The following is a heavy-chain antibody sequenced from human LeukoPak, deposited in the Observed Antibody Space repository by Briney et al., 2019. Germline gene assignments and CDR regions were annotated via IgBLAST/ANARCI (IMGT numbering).Heavy chain of an antibody. CDR1: VLSLSRYS. D-gene: IGHD3-9*01. J-gene: IGHJ6*04. V-gene: IGHV3-21*01. Sequence: RGSLSLSRAASVLSLSRYSINGVRPAPGRGGEGVSSISSSRSYIYKARSVRVGFTISRDNAKNSLYLQMNNLRAEDTAVYYCARDVRYDILTETYYYYGMDVWGKGTTVTVSS. CDR3: ARDVRYDILTETYYYYGMDV. CDR2: ISSSRSYI.